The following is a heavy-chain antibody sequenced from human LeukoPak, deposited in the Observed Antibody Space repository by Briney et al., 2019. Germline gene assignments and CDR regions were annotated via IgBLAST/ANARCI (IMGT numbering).Heavy chain of an antibody. CDR1: GGSISSHY. J-gene: IGHJ4*02. V-gene: IGHV4-59*11. D-gene: IGHD2-2*01. CDR3: ARIHCSSTSCYVRYFDY. CDR2: IYYSGST. Sequence: SETLSLTCTVSGGSISSHYWSWIRQPPGKGLEWIGYIYYSGSTNYNPSLKSRVTISVDTSKNQFSLKLSSVTAADTAVYYCARIHCSSTSCYVRYFDYWGQGTLVTVSS.